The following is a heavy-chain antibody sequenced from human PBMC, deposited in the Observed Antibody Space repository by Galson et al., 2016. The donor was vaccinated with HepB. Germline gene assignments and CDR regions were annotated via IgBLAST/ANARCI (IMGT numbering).Heavy chain of an antibody. Sequence: SVKVSCKASGYTFTSYYMHWVRQAPGQGLEWMGIINPSGGSTRYAQKFQGRVTLTRDTSTSTVYMDLTLLRSEDTAVYYCAREEYSSAWPPGYHYGMDAWGQGTTVTVSS. CDR2: INPSGGST. CDR3: AREEYSSAWPPGYHYGMDA. V-gene: IGHV1-46*01. D-gene: IGHD6-19*01. CDR1: GYTFTSYY. J-gene: IGHJ6*02.